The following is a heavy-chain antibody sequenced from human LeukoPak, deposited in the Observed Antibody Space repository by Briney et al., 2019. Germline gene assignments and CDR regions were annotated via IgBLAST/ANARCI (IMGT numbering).Heavy chain of an antibody. D-gene: IGHD2-2*01. J-gene: IGHJ4*02. Sequence: SVKVSCKASGGTFSSYAISWVRQAPGQGLEWMGGIIPIFGTANYAQKFQGRVTITADESTSTVYMELSSLRSEDTAVYYCARDRGYCSSTSCYLPRVRLDYWGQGTLVTVSS. CDR2: IIPIFGTA. CDR3: ARDRGYCSSTSCYLPRVRLDY. CDR1: GGTFSSYA. V-gene: IGHV1-69*01.